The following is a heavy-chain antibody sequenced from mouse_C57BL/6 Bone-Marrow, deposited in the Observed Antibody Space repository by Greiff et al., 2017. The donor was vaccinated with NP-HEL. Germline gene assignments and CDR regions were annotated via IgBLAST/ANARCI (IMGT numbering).Heavy chain of an antibody. CDR3: AGSTAGRDFDY. J-gene: IGHJ2*01. D-gene: IGHD1-2*01. CDR2: IHPNSGST. Sequence: QVQLKQPGAELVKPGASVKLSCKASGYTFTSYWMHWVKQRPGQGLEWIGMIHPNSGSTNYNEKFKSKATLTVDKSSSTAYMQLSSLTSEDSAVYYCAGSTAGRDFDYWGQGTTLTVSS. CDR1: GYTFTSYW. V-gene: IGHV1-64*01.